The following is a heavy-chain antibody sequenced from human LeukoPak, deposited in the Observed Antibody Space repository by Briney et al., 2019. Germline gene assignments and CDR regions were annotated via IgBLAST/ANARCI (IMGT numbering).Heavy chain of an antibody. CDR3: ARVGYCSSTSCYLFDY. J-gene: IGHJ4*02. CDR2: INHSGST. Sequence: KTSETLSLTCAVYGGSFSGYYWSWIRQPPGKGLEWIGEINHSGSTNYNPSLKSRVTISVDTSKNQFSPKLSSVTAADTAVYYCARVGYCSSTSCYLFDYWGQGTLVTVSS. CDR1: GGSFSGYY. V-gene: IGHV4-34*01. D-gene: IGHD2-2*03.